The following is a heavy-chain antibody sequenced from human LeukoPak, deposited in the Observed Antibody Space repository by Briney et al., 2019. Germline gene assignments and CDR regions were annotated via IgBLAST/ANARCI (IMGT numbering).Heavy chain of an antibody. Sequence: SETLSLTCAIYGGSFGGYYWNWIRQSPGKGLEWIGEINHSGSINYNPSLKSRVTILVDTSKNQISLKLSSMTAADTAVYYCARFPCSGDSCYSGIRAFDIWGQGTMVTVSS. CDR3: ARFPCSGDSCYSGIRAFDI. D-gene: IGHD2-15*01. J-gene: IGHJ3*02. CDR1: GGSFGGYY. CDR2: INHSGSI. V-gene: IGHV4-34*01.